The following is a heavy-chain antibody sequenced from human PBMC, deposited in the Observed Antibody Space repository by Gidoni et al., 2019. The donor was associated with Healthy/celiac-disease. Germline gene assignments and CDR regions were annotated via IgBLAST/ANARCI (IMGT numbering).Heavy chain of an antibody. V-gene: IGHV3-21*01. Sequence: EVQLVESGGGLAKPGGSRRLSCAASGFTFSSYSMNWVRQTPGKGLEWVSSISSSSSYIYYADSVKGRFTISRDNAKNSLYLQMNSLRAEDTAVYYCARDSSTIFLPPGFDPWGQGTLVTVSS. CDR3: ARDSSTIFLPPGFDP. CDR1: GFTFSSYS. J-gene: IGHJ5*02. CDR2: ISSSSSYI. D-gene: IGHD3-9*01.